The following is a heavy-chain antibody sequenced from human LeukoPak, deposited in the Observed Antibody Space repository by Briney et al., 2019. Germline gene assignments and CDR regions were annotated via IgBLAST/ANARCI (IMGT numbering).Heavy chain of an antibody. V-gene: IGHV1-18*01. CDR1: GYTFTSYG. CDR3: ARDEGRYYGSGSYFGDRNFDY. J-gene: IGHJ4*02. D-gene: IGHD3-10*01. CDR2: ISAYNANT. Sequence: ASVKVSCKASGYTFTSYGISWVRQAPGQGLEWMGWISAYNANTNYAQKLQGRVTMTTDTSTSTAYMELRSLRSDDTAVYYCARDEGRYYGSGSYFGDRNFDYWGQGTLVTVSS.